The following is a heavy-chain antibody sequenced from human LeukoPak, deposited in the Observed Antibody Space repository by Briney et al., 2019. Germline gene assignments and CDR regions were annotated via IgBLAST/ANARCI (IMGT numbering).Heavy chain of an antibody. D-gene: IGHD4/OR15-4a*01. CDR1: GFTVSSNS. V-gene: IGHV3-53*01. CDR2: IYSDNA. J-gene: IGHJ4*02. CDR3: ARPAGAYSHPYDY. Sequence: GGVLRLSCTVSGFTVSSNSMSWVRQAPGKGLEWVSFIYSDNADSSDSATGRFTISRDNSKTTMNLQMNSLRPEDTAVYYGARPAGAYSHPYDYWGQGTLVTVSS.